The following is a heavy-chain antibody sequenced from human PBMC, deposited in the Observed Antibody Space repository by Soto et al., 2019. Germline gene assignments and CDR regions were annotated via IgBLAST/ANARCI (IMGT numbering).Heavy chain of an antibody. D-gene: IGHD4-17*01. CDR3: ARDSYGDYSYYYGMDV. CDR1: GGSISSGDYY. J-gene: IGHJ6*02. Sequence: PSETLSLTCTVSGGSISSGDYYWSWIRQPPGKGLEWIGYIYYSGSTYYNPSLKSRVTISVDTSKNQFSLKLSSVTAADTAVYYWARDSYGDYSYYYGMDVWGQGTRVTVSS. CDR2: IYYSGST. V-gene: IGHV4-30-4*01.